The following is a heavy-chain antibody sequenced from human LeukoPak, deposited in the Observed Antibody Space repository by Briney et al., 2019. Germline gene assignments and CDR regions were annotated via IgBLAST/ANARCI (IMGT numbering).Heavy chain of an antibody. CDR2: ISSSGTTI. J-gene: IGHJ3*02. V-gene: IGHV3-48*03. D-gene: IGHD4-17*01. Sequence: GGSLRLSCAASGFTFSSDAMSWVRQAPGKGLEWVSYISSSGTTIYYADSVKGRFTISRDNAKNSLYLQMNSLRAEDTAVYYCAREGALTVTKDAFDIWGQGTMVTVSS. CDR3: AREGALTVTKDAFDI. CDR1: GFTFSSDA.